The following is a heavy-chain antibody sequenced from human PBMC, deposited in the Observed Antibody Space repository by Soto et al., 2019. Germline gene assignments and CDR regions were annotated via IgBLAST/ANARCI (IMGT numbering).Heavy chain of an antibody. CDR2: ISAYNGNT. V-gene: IGHV1-18*01. Sequence: VASVKVSCKASGYTFTSYGISWVRQAPGQGLEWMGWISAYNGNTNYAQKLQGRVTMTTDTSTSTAYMELRSLRSDDTAVYYCARDSYCSGGSCYANWFDPWGQGTLVTVSS. CDR3: ARDSYCSGGSCYANWFDP. D-gene: IGHD2-15*01. J-gene: IGHJ5*02. CDR1: GYTFTSYG.